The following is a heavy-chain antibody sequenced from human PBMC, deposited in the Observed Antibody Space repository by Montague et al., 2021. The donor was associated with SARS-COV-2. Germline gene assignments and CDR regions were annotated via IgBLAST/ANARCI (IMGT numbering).Heavy chain of an antibody. CDR1: GFTFDDFA. CDR3: VRGRQWLLDY. Sequence: SLRLSCAASGFTFDDFAIHWVRQAPGKGLEWVSLISRDAGETFYADSVKGRFTISRDNSKNSLYLQMNSLRTEDTAFYYCVRGRQWLLDYWGRGALVTVFS. V-gene: IGHV3-43*02. D-gene: IGHD6-19*01. J-gene: IGHJ4*02. CDR2: ISRDAGET.